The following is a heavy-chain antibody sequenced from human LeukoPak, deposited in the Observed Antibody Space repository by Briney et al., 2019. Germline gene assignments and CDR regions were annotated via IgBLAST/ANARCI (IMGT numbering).Heavy chain of an antibody. CDR3: AREVTTVTTNGAFDI. V-gene: IGHV4-59*12. J-gene: IGHJ3*02. CDR1: GGSISSYY. D-gene: IGHD4-17*01. Sequence: SETLSLTCTVPGGSISSYYWSWIRQPPGKGLEWIGYIYYSGSTNYNPSLKSRVTISVATSKNQFSLKLSSVTAADTAVYYCAREVTTVTTNGAFDIWGQGTMVTVSS. CDR2: IYYSGST.